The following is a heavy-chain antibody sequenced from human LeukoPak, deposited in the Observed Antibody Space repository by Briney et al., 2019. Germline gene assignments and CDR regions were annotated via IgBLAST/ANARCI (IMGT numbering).Heavy chain of an antibody. Sequence: ASVKVSCKASGYTFTGYYMHWVRQAPGQGLEWMGWINPNSGGTNYAPKFQGRVTMTRDTSNSTAYMDLSRLRSDDTAVYYCARVGVDFWSGFPDYWGQGTLVTVSS. CDR2: INPNSGGT. CDR3: ARVGVDFWSGFPDY. V-gene: IGHV1-2*02. J-gene: IGHJ4*02. CDR1: GYTFTGYY. D-gene: IGHD3-3*01.